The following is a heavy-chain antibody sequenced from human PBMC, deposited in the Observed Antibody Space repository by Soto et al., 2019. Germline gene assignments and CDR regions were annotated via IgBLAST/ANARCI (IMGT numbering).Heavy chain of an antibody. CDR2: ISSGGGST. Sequence: EVQLLESGGGLVQPGGSLRLSCVASGLTFSSYAMSWVRQGPGKGLEWVSVISSGGGSTYYADSVKGRFTISRDNSKNTFYLRMNNLRADDTAVYVCAKYWQEVSGFGMDVWGQGTTVTVSS. J-gene: IGHJ6*01. CDR3: AKYWQEVSGFGMDV. D-gene: IGHD2-15*01. CDR1: GLTFSSYA. V-gene: IGHV3-23*01.